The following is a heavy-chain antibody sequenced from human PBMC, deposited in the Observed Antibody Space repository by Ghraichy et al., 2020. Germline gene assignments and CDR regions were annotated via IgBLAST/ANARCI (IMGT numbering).Heavy chain of an antibody. CDR2: ISAYNGNT. J-gene: IGHJ3*02. CDR3: MEWSENSDAFDI. D-gene: IGHD2-8*01. V-gene: IGHV1-18*01. Sequence: ASVKVSCKASGYTFTSYGISWVRQAPGQGLEWMGWISAYNGNTNYAQKLQGRVTMTTDTSTSTAYMELRSLRSDDTAVYYCMEWSENSDAFDIWGQGTMVTVSS. CDR1: GYTFTSYG.